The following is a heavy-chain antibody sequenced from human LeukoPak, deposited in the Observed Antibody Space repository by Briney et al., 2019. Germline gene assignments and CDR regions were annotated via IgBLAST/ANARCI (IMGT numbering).Heavy chain of an antibody. CDR2: IYYSGST. V-gene: IGHV4-39*07. CDR1: GGSISSSSYY. Sequence: PSETLSLTCTVSGGSISSSSYYWGWIRQPPGKGLEWNGSIYYSGSTYYNPSLKSRVTISVDTSKNQFSLKLSSVTAADTAVYYCARDLDSSGYYYFNWFDPWGQGTLVTVSS. J-gene: IGHJ5*02. D-gene: IGHD3-22*01. CDR3: ARDLDSSGYYYFNWFDP.